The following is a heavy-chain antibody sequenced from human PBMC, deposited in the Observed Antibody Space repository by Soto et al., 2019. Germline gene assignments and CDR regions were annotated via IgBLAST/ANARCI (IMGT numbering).Heavy chain of an antibody. D-gene: IGHD3-3*01. CDR2: IYWNDDK. CDR3: ARYYDCWRFDP. J-gene: IGHJ5*02. V-gene: IGHV2-5*01. Sequence: FGGCPIIKKGVGVGWIRQPPGKALEWLALIYWNDDKRYSPSLKSRLTITKDTSKNQVVLTMTNMDPVDTVTYYCARYYDCWRFDPCGEPTLV. CDR1: GCPIIKKGVG.